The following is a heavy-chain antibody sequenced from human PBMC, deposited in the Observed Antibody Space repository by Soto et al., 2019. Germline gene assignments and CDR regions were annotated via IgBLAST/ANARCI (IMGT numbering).Heavy chain of an antibody. V-gene: IGHV1-18*04. Sequence: ASVKVSCKASGYTFTTYGISWVRQAPGQGLEWMGWISVYNGNTKYAKKFQGRVTMTTDTSTNTAYMDLRSLRSDDTAVYYCVRAKIRSYHYYEPHAFDLCGQGTMVTVS. CDR1: GYTFTTYG. CDR2: ISVYNGNT. D-gene: IGHD3-16*02. CDR3: VRAKIRSYHYYEPHAFDL. J-gene: IGHJ3*01.